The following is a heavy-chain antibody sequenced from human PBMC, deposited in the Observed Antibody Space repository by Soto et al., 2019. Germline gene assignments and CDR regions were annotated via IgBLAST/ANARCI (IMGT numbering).Heavy chain of an antibody. Sequence: QVQLQESGPGLVKPSETLSLTCTVSGGSISSYYWSWIRQPPGKGLEWLGYIYYSGSTNYNPSLKSRVTISVATSQSRFSLKLNSMTAADTAVYYCARHNYGSGSTYFDYWGQGTLVTVSS. J-gene: IGHJ4*02. CDR2: IYYSGST. CDR1: GGSISSYY. CDR3: ARHNYGSGSTYFDY. D-gene: IGHD3-10*01. V-gene: IGHV4-59*08.